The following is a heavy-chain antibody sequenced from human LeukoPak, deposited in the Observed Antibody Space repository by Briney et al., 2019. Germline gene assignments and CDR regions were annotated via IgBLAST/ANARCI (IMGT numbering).Heavy chain of an antibody. Sequence: TSETLSLTCTVSGGSISSYYWSWIRQPPGKGLEWIGFIYYSGSTNYNPSLKSRVTISVDTSKNQFSLKLSSVTAADTAVYYCARDPSSGWYPWFDPWGQGTLVTVSS. CDR3: ARDPSSGWYPWFDP. CDR2: IYYSGST. V-gene: IGHV4-59*01. CDR1: GGSISSYY. J-gene: IGHJ5*02. D-gene: IGHD6-19*01.